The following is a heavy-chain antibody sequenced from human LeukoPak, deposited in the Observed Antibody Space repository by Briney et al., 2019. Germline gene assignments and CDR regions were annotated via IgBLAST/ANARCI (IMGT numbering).Heavy chain of an antibody. CDR3: AKDQTGGFPYNWFDP. CDR2: IMGSGGST. J-gene: IGHJ5*02. D-gene: IGHD3-10*01. CDR1: GFTFSSYA. V-gene: IGHV3-23*01. Sequence: GGSLRRSCAASGFTFSSYAMSWVRQAQEKGLEGVSFIMGSGGSTNYADSVKGRFTISRDNSKNTLYLQMHSLRAEDTAIYYCAKDQTGGFPYNWFDPWGQGTLVTVSS.